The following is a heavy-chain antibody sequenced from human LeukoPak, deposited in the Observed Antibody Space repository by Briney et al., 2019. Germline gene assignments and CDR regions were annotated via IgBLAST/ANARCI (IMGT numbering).Heavy chain of an antibody. V-gene: IGHV3-74*01. J-gene: IGHJ4*02. Sequence: PGGSLRLSCAASGFTFSDYWMHWVRQAPGKGMVWVSRIISDGSSASCADFVKGRFTISRDNAKNTLYLQINSLRAEDTAVYYCARPRIVGARGVYYWGQGTLVTVSS. CDR1: GFTFSDYW. D-gene: IGHD1-26*01. CDR2: IISDGSSA. CDR3: ARPRIVGARGVYY.